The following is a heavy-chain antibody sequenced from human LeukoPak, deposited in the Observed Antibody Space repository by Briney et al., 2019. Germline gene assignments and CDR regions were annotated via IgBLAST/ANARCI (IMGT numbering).Heavy chain of an antibody. CDR2: INPNSGGT. Sequence: GASVKDSCKASGYTFTGYYMHWVRQAPGQGLEWMGWINPNSGGTNYAQKFQGRVTMTRDTSISTAYMELSRLRSDDTAVYYCARDGLDYYDSSGSGFHDYWGQGTLVTVSS. CDR3: ARDGLDYYDSSGSGFHDY. V-gene: IGHV1-2*02. D-gene: IGHD3-22*01. CDR1: GYTFTGYY. J-gene: IGHJ4*02.